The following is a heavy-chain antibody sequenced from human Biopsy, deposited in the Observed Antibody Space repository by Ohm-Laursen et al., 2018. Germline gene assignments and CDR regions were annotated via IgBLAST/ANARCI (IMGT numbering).Heavy chain of an antibody. J-gene: IGHJ6*02. Sequence: ASVKVSCKASGYSFTKYYINWVRQAPGQGLEWMGIINPTVGPTSYAEKFQGRVTLTRDTSTGTVYLELNSLIYEDTALYYCARDETGSSVFGPYYYGMDVWGQGTTVTVSS. D-gene: IGHD3-9*01. CDR3: ARDETGSSVFGPYYYGMDV. CDR1: GYSFTKYY. CDR2: INPTVGPT. V-gene: IGHV1-46*01.